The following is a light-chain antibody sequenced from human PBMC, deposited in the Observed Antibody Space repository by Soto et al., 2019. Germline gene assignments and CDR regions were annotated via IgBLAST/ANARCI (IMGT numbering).Light chain of an antibody. CDR2: GAS. CDR3: QHYSNSPPT. Sequence: EIVLTQSPGTLSLSPGERATLSCRASQSVYKNFLAWYQQKPGQAPRLLINGASNRATGIPDRFSGSGSGTDFSLTIYTLEPQDFPVYFCQHYSNSPPTFGGGTKVPIK. J-gene: IGKJ4*01. V-gene: IGKV3-20*01. CDR1: QSVYKNF.